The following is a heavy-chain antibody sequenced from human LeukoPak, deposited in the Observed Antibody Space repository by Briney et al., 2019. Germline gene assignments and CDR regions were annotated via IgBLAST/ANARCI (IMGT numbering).Heavy chain of an antibody. J-gene: IGHJ4*02. D-gene: IGHD6-19*01. CDR2: IKQDGSEK. V-gene: IGHV3-7*01. CDR3: ARAGYSSGWYPNPFDY. CDR1: GFTFDDYD. Sequence: GGSLRLSCAASGFTFDDYDMSWVRQAPGKGLEWVANIKQDGSEKYYVDSVKGRFTISRDNAKNSLYLQMNSLRAEDTAVYYCARAGYSSGWYPNPFDYWGQGTLVTVSS.